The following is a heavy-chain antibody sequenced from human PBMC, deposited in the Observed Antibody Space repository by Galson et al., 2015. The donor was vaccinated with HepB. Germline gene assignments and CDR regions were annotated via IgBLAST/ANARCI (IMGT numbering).Heavy chain of an antibody. J-gene: IGHJ6*03. V-gene: IGHV1-3*01. D-gene: IGHD3-10*01. CDR3: ARDTDYYGSGRGYMDV. CDR1: GYTFTSYA. Sequence: SVKVSCKASGYTFTSYAMHWVRQAPGQRLEWMGWINAGNGNTKYSQKFQGRVTITRDTSASTAYMELSSLRSEDTAVYYCARDTDYYGSGRGYMDVWGKGTTVTVSS. CDR2: INAGNGNT.